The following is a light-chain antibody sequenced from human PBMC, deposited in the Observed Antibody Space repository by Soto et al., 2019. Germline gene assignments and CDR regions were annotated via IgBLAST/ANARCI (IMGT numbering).Light chain of an antibody. CDR2: AAS. J-gene: IGKJ3*01. Sequence: DIQMTQSPSSLSASVGDRVTITCRASQGISNDLAWYQQKPGKVPKLLIYAASTLQSGVPSRFSGSGSGTDFALTIRSLQPEEVATYYSQKYTSAPFTFGTGTKVAIK. CDR3: QKYTSAPFT. CDR1: QGISND. V-gene: IGKV1-27*01.